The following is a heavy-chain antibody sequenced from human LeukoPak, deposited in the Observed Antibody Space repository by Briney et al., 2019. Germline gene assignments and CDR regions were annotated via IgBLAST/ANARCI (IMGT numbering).Heavy chain of an antibody. CDR1: GFTFNTYA. CDR3: ARGHTSGWSNFDC. Sequence: GGSLRLSCAASGFTFNTYAMTWVRQAPGKGLEWVSSISGNSAFIYYADSVRGRFTISRDNAMNSLYLQMSSLRAEDTAVYYCARGHTSGWSNFDCWGLGTLVTVSS. V-gene: IGHV3-21*01. J-gene: IGHJ4*02. CDR2: ISGNSAFI. D-gene: IGHD6-19*01.